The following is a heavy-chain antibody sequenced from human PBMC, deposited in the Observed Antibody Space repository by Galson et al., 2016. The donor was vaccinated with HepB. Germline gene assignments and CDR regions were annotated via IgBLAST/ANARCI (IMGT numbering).Heavy chain of an antibody. CDR3: VRQGGYTGNFPLDS. Sequence: LRLSCAASGFTFDNYAMNWVRQAPGKGLEWVSGIVGVGTTTFYADFVKGRLTVSRDNSQNMLYLQINNLRAEDTAVYYCVRQGGYTGNFPLDSWGQETLVTVSS. D-gene: IGHD1-26*01. CDR2: IVGVGTTT. J-gene: IGHJ4*02. CDR1: GFTFDNYA. V-gene: IGHV3-23*01.